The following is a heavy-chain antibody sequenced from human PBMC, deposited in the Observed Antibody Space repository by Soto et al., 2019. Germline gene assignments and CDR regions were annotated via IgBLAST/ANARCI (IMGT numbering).Heavy chain of an antibody. V-gene: IGHV4-59*08. D-gene: IGHD3-3*01. CDR2: IYYSGST. CDR1: GGSINDYY. J-gene: IGHJ5*02. Sequence: SETLSLTCSVSGGSINDYYWSWIRQPPGKGLEWIGYIYYSGSTNYNPSLKSRVTISLHTSKNQLSLILSSVTAADTAIYYCARQYDFWNAYYSGWFDPWGQGTRVTVSS. CDR3: ARQYDFWNAYYSGWFDP.